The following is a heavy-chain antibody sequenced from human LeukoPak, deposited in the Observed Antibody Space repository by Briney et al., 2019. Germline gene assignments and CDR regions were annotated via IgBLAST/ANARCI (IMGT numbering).Heavy chain of an antibody. Sequence: GASVKVSCKASGGTFSSYAISWVRQAPGQGLEWMGGIIPIFGTANYAQRFQGRVTTTADESTSTAYMELSSLRSEDTAVYYCARVLPSDYYDSSGYYYYWGQGTLVTVSS. CDR3: ARVLPSDYYDSSGYYYY. J-gene: IGHJ4*02. V-gene: IGHV1-69*13. D-gene: IGHD3-22*01. CDR1: GGTFSSYA. CDR2: IIPIFGTA.